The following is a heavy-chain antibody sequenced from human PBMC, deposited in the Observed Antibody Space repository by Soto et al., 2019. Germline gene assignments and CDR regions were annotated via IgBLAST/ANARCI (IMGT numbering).Heavy chain of an antibody. CDR2: MNPNNDNT. J-gene: IGHJ4*02. V-gene: IGHV1-8*01. D-gene: IGHD3-10*01. CDR3: ARGPHPYFNDY. Sequence: ASVKVSCKASGYTFTSYDINWVRQATGQGLEWMGWMNPNNDNTGYAQKFQGRVTMTRSTSISTAYMELSSLRSEDTAVYYCARGPHPYFNDYRGQGTLVTVSS. CDR1: GYTFTSYD.